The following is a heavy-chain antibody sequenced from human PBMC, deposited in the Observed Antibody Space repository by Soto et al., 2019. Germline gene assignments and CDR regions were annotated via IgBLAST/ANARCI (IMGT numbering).Heavy chain of an antibody. CDR3: AILWLRLGWPFDY. J-gene: IGHJ4*02. V-gene: IGHV1-69*01. CDR1: GGTFSSYA. CDR2: IIPIFGTA. D-gene: IGHD5-12*01. Sequence: QVQLVQSGAEVKKPGSSVKVSCKASGGTFSSYAISWLLQSPGQGLEWMGGIIPIFGTANYAQKFQGRVTITADESTSTAYMELSSLRSEDPAVYYCAILWLRLGWPFDYWGQGTLVTVSS.